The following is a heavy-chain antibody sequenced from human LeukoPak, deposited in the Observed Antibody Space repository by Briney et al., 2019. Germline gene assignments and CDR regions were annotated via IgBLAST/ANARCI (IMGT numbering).Heavy chain of an antibody. J-gene: IGHJ3*02. D-gene: IGHD3-22*01. CDR1: GFTFSRDW. CDR2: ISGTGGNT. CDR3: AKTGGYYDTSDLYRPDVFDI. Sequence: GGSLRLSCAASGFTFSRDWMHWVRQAPGKGLMWVSAISGTGGNTFYTDSVTGRFTISRDNSKNTLYVQMNSLRAEDTAVYYCAKTGGYYDTSDLYRPDVFDIWGQGTVVTVSS. V-gene: IGHV3-23*01.